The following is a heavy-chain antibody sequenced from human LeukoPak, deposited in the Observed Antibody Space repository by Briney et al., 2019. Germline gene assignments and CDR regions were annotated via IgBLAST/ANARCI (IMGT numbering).Heavy chain of an antibody. Sequence: PSETLSLTCTVSGGSISSYYWSWIRQPAGKGLEWIGRIYTSGSTNYNPSLESRVTMSVDTSKNQFSLKLSSVTAADTAVYYCARDLRFLEWSYFDYWGQGTLVTVSS. CDR1: GGSISSYY. CDR2: IYTSGST. J-gene: IGHJ4*02. D-gene: IGHD3-3*01. CDR3: ARDLRFLEWSYFDY. V-gene: IGHV4-4*07.